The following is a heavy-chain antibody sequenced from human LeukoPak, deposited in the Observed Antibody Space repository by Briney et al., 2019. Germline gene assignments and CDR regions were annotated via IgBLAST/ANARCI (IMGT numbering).Heavy chain of an antibody. J-gene: IGHJ4*02. V-gene: IGHV3-21*01. D-gene: IGHD2-15*01. Sequence: GGSLRLPCAASGFTFSSYSMNWVRQAPGKGLEWVSSISSSSSYIYYADSVKGRFTISRDNAKNSLYLQMNSLRAEDTAVYYCARSPYCSGGSCYSGATYYFDYWGQGTLVTVSS. CDR3: ARSPYCSGGSCYSGATYYFDY. CDR1: GFTFSSYS. CDR2: ISSSSSYI.